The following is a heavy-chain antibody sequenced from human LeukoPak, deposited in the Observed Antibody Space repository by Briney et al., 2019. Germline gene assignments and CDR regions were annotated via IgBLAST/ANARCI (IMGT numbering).Heavy chain of an antibody. CDR3: ARSGYMVRGVLDY. Sequence: SETLSLTCAVSGYSISSGYYWGWIWQPPGKGLEWIGSIYHSGSTYYNPSLKSRVTISVDTSKNQFSLKLSSVTAADTGVYYCARSGYMVRGVLDYWGQGTLVTVSS. CDR2: IYHSGST. CDR1: GYSISSGYY. V-gene: IGHV4-38-2*01. J-gene: IGHJ4*02. D-gene: IGHD3-10*01.